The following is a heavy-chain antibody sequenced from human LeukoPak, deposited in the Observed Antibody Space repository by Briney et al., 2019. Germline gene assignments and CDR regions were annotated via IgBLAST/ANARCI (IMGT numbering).Heavy chain of an antibody. CDR2: INHSGST. D-gene: IGHD1-7*01. Sequence: SETLSLTCAVYGGSFSGYYWSWIRQPPGKGLEWIGEINHSGSTNYNPSLKSRVTISVDKSKNQFSLMLSSVTAADTAVYYCARALLGTTCFDYWGQGTLVTVSS. V-gene: IGHV4-34*01. CDR3: ARALLGTTCFDY. J-gene: IGHJ4*02. CDR1: GGSFSGYY.